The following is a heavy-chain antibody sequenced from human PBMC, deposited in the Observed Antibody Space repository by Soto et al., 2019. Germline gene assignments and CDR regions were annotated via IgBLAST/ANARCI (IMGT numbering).Heavy chain of an antibody. J-gene: IGHJ5*02. CDR2: INSDGSRI. Sequence: EVELVESGGGLVQPGGSLRLSCAASGFSFSTYWMHWVRQAPGKGLVWVSRINSDGSRINYGDSVKGRFTVSRDNAKNTMYLQMNSLRADDTAVYYCARVATGSYNWFDPWGQGTLVTVSS. CDR3: ARVATGSYNWFDP. CDR1: GFSFSTYW. D-gene: IGHD1-1*01. V-gene: IGHV3-74*01.